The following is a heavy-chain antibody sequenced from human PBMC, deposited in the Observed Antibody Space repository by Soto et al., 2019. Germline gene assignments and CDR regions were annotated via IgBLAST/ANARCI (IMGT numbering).Heavy chain of an antibody. V-gene: IGHV3-53*01. Sequence: RGSLTLACAVSGFSVSRNYISWFRQAPGKGLGWVGVIYSGGSTYYEDSVKGRLTISRDNSKNQLYLKLNSLRAKDTAVYYCARDPYGYKQNYWGQGTLVTVSS. J-gene: IGHJ4*02. D-gene: IGHD4-17*01. CDR3: ARDPYGYKQNY. CDR1: GFSVSRNY. CDR2: IYSGGST.